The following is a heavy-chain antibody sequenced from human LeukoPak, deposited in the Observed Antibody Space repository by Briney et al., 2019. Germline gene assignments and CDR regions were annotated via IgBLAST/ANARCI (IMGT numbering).Heavy chain of an antibody. J-gene: IGHJ4*02. CDR3: ATKTPGNYPYDY. D-gene: IGHD3-22*01. CDR1: GLTFSTSP. CDR2: SGTSGDT. Sequence: GGSLRLSCAASGLTFSTSPMNWVRLAPGNRLEWVSTSGTSGDTYYADSVKDRFTISRDNSKSTLYLQMANLRVEDTAVYYCATKTPGNYPYDYWGQGTLVTVSS. V-gene: IGHV3-23*01.